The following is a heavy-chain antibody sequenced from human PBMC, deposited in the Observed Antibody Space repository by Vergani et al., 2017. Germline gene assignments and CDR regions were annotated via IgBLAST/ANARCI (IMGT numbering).Heavy chain of an antibody. V-gene: IGHV3-48*03. J-gene: IGHJ3*02. Sequence: EVQLVESGGGLVQPGGSLRLSCAASGFTFSSYEMNWVRQAPGKGLEWVSYISISGSTIYYADSVKGRFTISRDNAKNSLYLQMNSLRAEDTAVYYCAREGGDCSGGSCSISIWGQGTMVTVSS. CDR2: ISISGSTI. D-gene: IGHD2-15*01. CDR1: GFTFSSYE. CDR3: AREGGDCSGGSCSISI.